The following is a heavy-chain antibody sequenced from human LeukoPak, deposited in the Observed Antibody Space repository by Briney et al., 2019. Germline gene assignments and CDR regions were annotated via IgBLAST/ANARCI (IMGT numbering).Heavy chain of an antibody. V-gene: IGHV4-4*02. CDR2: IYHNGTP. J-gene: IGHJ6*02. D-gene: IGHD2-2*02. Sequence: SGTLSLTCAVSVGSINSGNWWSWVRQSPGKGLEWIGEIYHNGTPNYNPSLKSRVTISAGTFKNHFSLKMTSVTAADTAVYYCATAPILRGEGGEHYKYGMDVWGQGTTVIVSS. CDR3: ATAPILRGEGGEHYKYGMDV. CDR1: VGSINSGNW.